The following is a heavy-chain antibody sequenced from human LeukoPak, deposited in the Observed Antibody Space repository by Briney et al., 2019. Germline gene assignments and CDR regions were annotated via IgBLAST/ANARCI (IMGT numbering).Heavy chain of an antibody. D-gene: IGHD2-2*01. CDR2: ISYDGSNK. Sequence: PGGSLRLSCAASGFTFSSYGMHWVRQAPGKGLEWVAVISYDGSNKYYADSVKGRFTISRDNSKNTLYLQMNSLRVEDTAVYYCAKDQACSSTSCWGYYYYYYGMDVWGQGTTVTVSS. J-gene: IGHJ6*02. CDR1: GFTFSSYG. V-gene: IGHV3-30*18. CDR3: AKDQACSSTSCWGYYYYYYGMDV.